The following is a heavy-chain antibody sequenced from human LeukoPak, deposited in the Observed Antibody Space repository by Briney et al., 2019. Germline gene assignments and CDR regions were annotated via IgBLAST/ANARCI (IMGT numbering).Heavy chain of an antibody. V-gene: IGHV3-23*01. CDR2: IFPSGGEI. Sequence: GGSLRLSCAASGFTFSTFAMIWVRQPPGKGLEWVSSIFPSGGEIHYADSVRGRFTISRDNSKNTLYLQMNSLRAEDTAVYYCAKDLRSSGRWELLGAFDIWGQGTMVTVSS. D-gene: IGHD1-26*01. CDR3: AKDLRSSGRWELLGAFDI. J-gene: IGHJ3*02. CDR1: GFTFSTFA.